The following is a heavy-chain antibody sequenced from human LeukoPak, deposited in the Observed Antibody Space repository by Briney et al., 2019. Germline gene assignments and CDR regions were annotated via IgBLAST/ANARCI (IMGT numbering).Heavy chain of an antibody. D-gene: IGHD6-19*01. CDR3: ALTFHGEWLFRKSFDY. J-gene: IGHJ4*02. V-gene: IGHV3-48*02. CDR2: ISSTSGTI. CDR1: GFTFSTYS. Sequence: GESLRLSCAASGFTFSTYSMNWVRQAPGKGLEWLSYISSTSGTIYYADSVKGRFTISRDNAKNSLFLQMNSLRDEDTAVYYCALTFHGEWLFRKSFDYWGQGTLVTVSS.